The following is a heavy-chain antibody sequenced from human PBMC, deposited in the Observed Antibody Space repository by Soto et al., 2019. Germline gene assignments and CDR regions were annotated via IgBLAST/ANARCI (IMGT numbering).Heavy chain of an antibody. V-gene: IGHV4-61*01. D-gene: IGHD1-26*01. CDR2: IYYSGVT. CDR1: GGSVSSGSHY. CDR3: ARRGAMGGPYYSGMDV. Sequence: SETLSLTCTVSGGSVSSGSHYWSWIRQPPGKGLEWIGYIYYSGVTNYNPSLKSRLTISIDTAKSQSSLKLTSVTAADTAVYFCARRGAMGGPYYSGMDVWGQGTTVTVSS. J-gene: IGHJ6*02.